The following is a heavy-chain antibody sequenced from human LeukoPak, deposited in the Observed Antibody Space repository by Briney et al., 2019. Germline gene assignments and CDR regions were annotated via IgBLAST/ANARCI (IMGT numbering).Heavy chain of an antibody. CDR3: ARHSGYYYAGDAFDI. Sequence: PSETLSLTCTVSGGSISSSDYYWGWIRQPPGKGLEWIGSIYYSGSTYYNPSLKSRVTISVDTSKKQFSLKLSSVTAADTAVYYCARHSGYYYAGDAFDIWGRGTMVTVSS. D-gene: IGHD3-22*01. CDR1: GGSISSSDYY. V-gene: IGHV4-39*01. CDR2: IYYSGST. J-gene: IGHJ3*02.